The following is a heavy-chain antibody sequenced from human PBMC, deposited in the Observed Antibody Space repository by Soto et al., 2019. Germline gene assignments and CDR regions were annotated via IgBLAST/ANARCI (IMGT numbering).Heavy chain of an antibody. CDR3: ASIDYGDYPFGYYFDY. CDR1: GGSISSSSYY. D-gene: IGHD4-17*01. Sequence: PSETLSLTCTVSGGSISSSSYYWGWIRQPPGKGLEWIGSIYYSGSTYYNPSLKSRVTISVDTSKNQFSLKLSSVTAADKAVYYCASIDYGDYPFGYYFDYWGQGTLVTVSS. J-gene: IGHJ4*02. V-gene: IGHV4-39*01. CDR2: IYYSGST.